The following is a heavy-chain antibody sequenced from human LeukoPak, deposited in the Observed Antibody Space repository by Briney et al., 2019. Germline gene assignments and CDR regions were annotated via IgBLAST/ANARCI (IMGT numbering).Heavy chain of an antibody. Sequence: SETLSLTCAVYGGSFSGYYWSWIRQPPEGGLERIGEINHSGSTNYNPSLKGRVTISVDTSKNQFSLKLSSVTAADTAVYYCASSGRYCSSTSCYWSWFDPWGQGTLVTVSS. D-gene: IGHD2-2*01. CDR1: GGSFSGYY. J-gene: IGHJ5*02. CDR3: ASSGRYCSSTSCYWSWFDP. CDR2: INHSGST. V-gene: IGHV4-34*01.